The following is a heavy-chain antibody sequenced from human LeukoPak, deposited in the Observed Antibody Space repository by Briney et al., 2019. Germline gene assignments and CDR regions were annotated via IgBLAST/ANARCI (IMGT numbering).Heavy chain of an antibody. CDR1: GFTFSSYE. J-gene: IGHJ3*02. CDR3: ASGSIQLWPDDAFDI. D-gene: IGHD5-18*01. V-gene: IGHV3-48*03. Sequence: PGGSLRLSCAASGFTFSSYEMNWVRQAPGKGLEWVSYISSSGSTIYYADSVKGRFTISRDNAKNSLYLQMNSLRAEDTAVYYCASGSIQLWPDDAFDIWGQGTMVTVSS. CDR2: ISSSGSTI.